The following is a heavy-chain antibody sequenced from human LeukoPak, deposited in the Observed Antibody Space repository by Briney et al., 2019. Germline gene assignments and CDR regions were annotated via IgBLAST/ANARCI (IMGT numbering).Heavy chain of an antibody. V-gene: IGHV3-30*18. D-gene: IGHD3-10*01. CDR1: GFTFSSYG. CDR3: AKDPGSL. J-gene: IGHJ4*02. CDR2: ISYDGSNK. Sequence: RSLRLSCAVSGFTFSSYGMHWICQGQGQGMEWVAVISYDGSNKYYADSVKARFTITTDNSKNTLYLQMNSLRAEDTAVYYCAKDPGSLWGQGTLATVSS.